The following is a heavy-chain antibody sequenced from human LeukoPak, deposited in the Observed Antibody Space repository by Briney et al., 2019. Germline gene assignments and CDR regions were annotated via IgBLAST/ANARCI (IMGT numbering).Heavy chain of an antibody. Sequence: PGGSLRLSCAASGFTFSSYSMNWVRQAPGKGLEWVSSISSTSIYIFYADSVKGRFTISRDNAKNSLYLQMNSLRAEDTAVYYCARDSYGDANFDSWGQGTLVTVSS. CDR2: ISSTSIYI. CDR1: GFTFSSYS. CDR3: ARDSYGDANFDS. D-gene: IGHD4-17*01. J-gene: IGHJ4*02. V-gene: IGHV3-21*01.